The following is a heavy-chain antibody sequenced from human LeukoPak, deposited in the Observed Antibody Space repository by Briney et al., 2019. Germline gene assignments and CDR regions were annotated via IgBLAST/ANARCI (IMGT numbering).Heavy chain of an antibody. CDR3: ARGRVVPAARFDY. D-gene: IGHD2-2*01. CDR1: GGSISSSSYY. Sequence: SETLSLTCTVSGGSISSSSYYWGWIRQPPGKGLEWIGSIYYSGSTYYNPSLKSRVTISVDTSKNQFSLKLSSVTAADTAVYYCARGRVVPAARFDYWGQGTLVTVSS. CDR2: IYYSGST. J-gene: IGHJ4*02. V-gene: IGHV4-39*07.